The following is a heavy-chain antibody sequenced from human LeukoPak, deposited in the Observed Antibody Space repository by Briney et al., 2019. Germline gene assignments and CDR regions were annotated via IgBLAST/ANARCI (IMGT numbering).Heavy chain of an antibody. Sequence: GGSLRLSCAASGFSVSSDYMTWVRQAPGKGLEWVSGFSGSGGSTYYADSVKGRFTISRDNSKNTLYLQMNSLRAEDTAVYYCAKISTPYDSSGYYFYWGQGTLVTVSS. V-gene: IGHV3-23*01. J-gene: IGHJ4*02. CDR2: FSGSGGST. CDR1: GFSVSSDY. CDR3: AKISTPYDSSGYYFY. D-gene: IGHD3-22*01.